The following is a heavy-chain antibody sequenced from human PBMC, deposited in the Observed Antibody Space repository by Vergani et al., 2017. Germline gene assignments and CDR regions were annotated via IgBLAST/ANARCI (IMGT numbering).Heavy chain of an antibody. CDR1: GFTFSSYW. V-gene: IGHV3-7*01. D-gene: IGHD6-6*01. Sequence: EVQLLESGGGLVQPGGSLRLSCVASGFTFSSYWMSWVRQAPGKGLEWVANIKQDGSEKYYVDSVKGRFTISRDNAKNSLYLQMNSLRAEDTAVYYCARTSSSSSAILDYWGQGTLVTVSS. CDR2: IKQDGSEK. CDR3: ARTSSSSSAILDY. J-gene: IGHJ4*02.